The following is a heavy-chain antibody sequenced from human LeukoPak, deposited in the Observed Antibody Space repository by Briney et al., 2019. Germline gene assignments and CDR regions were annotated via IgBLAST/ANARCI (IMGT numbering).Heavy chain of an antibody. D-gene: IGHD2-15*01. J-gene: IGHJ6*03. Sequence: ASVEVSCKASGYTFTSYDINWVRQATGQGLEWMGWMNPNSGNTGYAQKFQGRVTITRNTSISTAYMELSSLRSEDTAVYYCARSPVAATPYYYYYYMDVWGKGTTVTVSS. CDR3: ARSPVAATPYYYYYYMDV. CDR2: MNPNSGNT. V-gene: IGHV1-8*03. CDR1: GYTFTSYD.